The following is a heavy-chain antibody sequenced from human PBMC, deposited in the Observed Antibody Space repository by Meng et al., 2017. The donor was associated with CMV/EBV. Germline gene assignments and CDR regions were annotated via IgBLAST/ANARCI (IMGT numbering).Heavy chain of an antibody. D-gene: IGHD4-23*01. J-gene: IGHJ4*02. V-gene: IGHV4-34*01. CDR1: GGSFSGYY. CDR2: INHSGST. CDR3: ARGSRGGNSPLDY. Sequence: SETLSLTCAVYGGSFSGYYWSWIRQPPGKGLEWIGEINHSGSTNYNPSLKSRVTISVDTSKNQFSLKLSSVTAADTAVYYCARGSRGGNSPLDYWGQGTLVTVSS.